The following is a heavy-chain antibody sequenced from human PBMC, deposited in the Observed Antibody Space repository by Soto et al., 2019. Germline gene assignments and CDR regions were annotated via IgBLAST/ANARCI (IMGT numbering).Heavy chain of an antibody. D-gene: IGHD3-3*01. V-gene: IGHV4-4*07. CDR1: GGAISGYY. CDR2: MYSSGST. J-gene: IGHJ5*02. Sequence: TSETLSLTCTVTGGAISGYYWTWIRQSDGEGLEWIGRMYSSGSTNYNPSLKSRVTISLDTSMNYFSLRLSSVTAADTAVYYCARRQRFSDWFDPWGQGTLVTVSS. CDR3: ARRQRFSDWFDP.